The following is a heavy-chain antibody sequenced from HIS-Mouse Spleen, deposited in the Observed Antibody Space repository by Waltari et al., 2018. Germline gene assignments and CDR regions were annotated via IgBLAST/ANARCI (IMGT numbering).Heavy chain of an antibody. D-gene: IGHD4-4*01. CDR2: IIPILGIA. V-gene: IGHV1-69*04. CDR3: ARDVGVTKNYYYYGMDV. J-gene: IGHJ6*02. CDR1: GGTFSSYA. Sequence: QVQLVQSGAEVKKPGSSVKVSCKASGGTFSSYAISGVGQAPGQGLEWMGRIIPILGIANYAQKFQGRVTITADKSTSTAYMELSSLRSEDTAVYYCARDVGVTKNYYYYGMDVWGQGTTVTVSS.